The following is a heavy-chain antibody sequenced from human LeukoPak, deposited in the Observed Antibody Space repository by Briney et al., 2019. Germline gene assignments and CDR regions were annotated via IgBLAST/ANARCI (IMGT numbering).Heavy chain of an antibody. CDR1: GFTFSNHG. CDR3: AKDLTQSTYEGSPGLDV. J-gene: IGHJ6*04. CDR2: IWYDGSNK. D-gene: IGHD2-2*01. Sequence: PGGSLRLSCAASGFTFSNHGMHWVRQAPGKGPEWVALIWYDGSNKYYGDSVKGRFTISRDNSKNTVYLQMNSLRAEDTGVYYCAKDLTQSTYEGSPGLDVWGKGTTVTVSS. V-gene: IGHV3-33*06.